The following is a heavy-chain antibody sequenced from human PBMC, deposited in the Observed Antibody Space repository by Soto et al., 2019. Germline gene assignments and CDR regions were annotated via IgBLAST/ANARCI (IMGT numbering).Heavy chain of an antibody. J-gene: IGHJ5*02. D-gene: IGHD3-16*01. CDR2: IYASGTT. Sequence: QVQLLESGPGLVKPSETLALTCNVSGSPINGFFWSWVRQPAGKGLEWIGRIYASGTTDFNPSLKRRVRMSVDVSKKQVFLTLTAVSAADTAVYYCVRDGSKTLREWFDPWGGGLSVTVSS. CDR1: GSPINGFF. CDR3: VRDGSKTLREWFDP. V-gene: IGHV4-4*07.